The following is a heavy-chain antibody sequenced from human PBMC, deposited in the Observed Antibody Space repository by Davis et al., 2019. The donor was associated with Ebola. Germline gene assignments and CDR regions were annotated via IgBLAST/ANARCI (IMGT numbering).Heavy chain of an antibody. CDR1: GGSISSYY. CDR3: ARGDSSGWYSNFDY. CDR2: IYYSGST. V-gene: IGHV4-59*01. Sequence: PSETLSLTCTVSGGSISSYYWSWIRQPPGKGLEWIGYIYYSGSTNYNPSLKSRVTISVDTSKNQFSLKLSSVTAADTAVYYCARGDSSGWYSNFDYWGQGTLVTVSS. J-gene: IGHJ4*02. D-gene: IGHD6-19*01.